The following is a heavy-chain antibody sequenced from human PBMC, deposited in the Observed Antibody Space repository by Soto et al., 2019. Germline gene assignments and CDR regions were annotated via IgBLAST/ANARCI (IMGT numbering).Heavy chain of an antibody. CDR1: GGSISSSSYY. Sequence: SETLSLTCTVSGGSISSSSYYWGWIRQPPGKGLEWIGSIYYSGSTYYNPSLKSRVTISVDTSKNQFSLKLSSVTAADTAVYYCASQSITIVRGVIVGWFDPWGPGTLVTVSS. V-gene: IGHV4-39*01. CDR3: ASQSITIVRGVIVGWFDP. J-gene: IGHJ5*02. CDR2: IYYSGST. D-gene: IGHD3-10*01.